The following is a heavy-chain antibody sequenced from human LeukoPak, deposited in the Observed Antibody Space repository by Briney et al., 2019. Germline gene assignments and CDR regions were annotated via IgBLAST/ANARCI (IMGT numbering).Heavy chain of an antibody. V-gene: IGHV3-21*04. J-gene: IGHJ4*02. Sequence: GGSLRLSCAASGFTFSSYSMNWVRQAPGKGLEWVSSISSSSSYIYYADSVKGRFTISRDNSKNTLYLQMDSLRGEDTAVYYCAKDFRIGYSAHFDYWGQGALVTVSS. CDR2: ISSSSSYI. CDR3: AKDFRIGYSAHFDY. D-gene: IGHD2-21*01. CDR1: GFTFSSYS.